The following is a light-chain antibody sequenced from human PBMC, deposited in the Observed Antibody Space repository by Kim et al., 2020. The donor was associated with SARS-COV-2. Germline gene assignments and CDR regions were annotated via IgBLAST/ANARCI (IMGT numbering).Light chain of an antibody. CDR3: SPWRTCPLT. CDR2: DTS. Sequence: EIVLTQSPAPLSLSPGDGATLSCRASQRVGRSLAWYQQKYGQPPRLLIFDTSRRATGIPARFSGSGSETDFTLTISSLEPEDFAVYYCSPWRTCPLTCRGEPEVEL. V-gene: IGKV3-11*01. CDR1: QRVGRS. J-gene: IGKJ4*01.